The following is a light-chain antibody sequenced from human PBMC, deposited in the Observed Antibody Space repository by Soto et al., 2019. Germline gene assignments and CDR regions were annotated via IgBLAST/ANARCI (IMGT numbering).Light chain of an antibody. J-gene: IGLJ2*01. Sequence: QPVLTQPPSASGTPGQRVTISCSGSSSNIGSNYVYWYQQLPGTAPKLLIYTNDQRPSGVPDRFSGSKSGTSVSLAISGLQSEDEADYYCASWDDSLNGVVFGGGTKLTVL. CDR2: TND. V-gene: IGLV1-44*01. CDR1: SSNIGSNY. CDR3: ASWDDSLNGVV.